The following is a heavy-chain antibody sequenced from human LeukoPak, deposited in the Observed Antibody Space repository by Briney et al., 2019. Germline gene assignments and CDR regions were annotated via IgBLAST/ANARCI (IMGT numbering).Heavy chain of an antibody. J-gene: IGHJ4*02. CDR2: INHSGST. CDR3: ARRGFDWLSLPHY. CDR1: GVSIASGGYY. D-gene: IGHD3-9*01. Sequence: PSQTLSLTCSVTGVSIASGGYYWSWIRQPPGKGLEWIGEINHSGSTNYNPSLKSRVTISVDTSKNQFSLKLSSVTAADTAVYYCARRGFDWLSLPHYWGQGTLVTVSS. V-gene: IGHV4-30-2*01.